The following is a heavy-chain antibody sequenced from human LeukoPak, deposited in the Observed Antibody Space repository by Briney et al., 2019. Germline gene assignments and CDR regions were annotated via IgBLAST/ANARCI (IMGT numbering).Heavy chain of an antibody. D-gene: IGHD2-2*03. CDR1: GGSISSYY. J-gene: IGHJ4*02. CDR3: ARAGNWVLDY. Sequence: SETLSLTCTVSGGSISSYYWSWIRQPPGKGLEWIGYIYYSGSTNYNPSLKSRVTMSVDTSKNQISLKLSSVTAADTAVYYCARAGNWVLDYWGQGTLVTVSS. CDR2: IYYSGST. V-gene: IGHV4-59*12.